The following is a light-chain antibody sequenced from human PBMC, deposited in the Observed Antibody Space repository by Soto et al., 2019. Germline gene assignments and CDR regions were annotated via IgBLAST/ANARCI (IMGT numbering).Light chain of an antibody. Sequence: EIQMTQSPSTLSASVGDRVTITCRASQSISSWLAWYQQKPGKAPKLLIYKASTLESGVPSRFSGSGSGTEFTLTISSLQPDDFATYYCQHYNSYSEAFGQGTKV. V-gene: IGKV1-5*03. CDR2: KAS. CDR3: QHYNSYSEA. J-gene: IGKJ1*01. CDR1: QSISSW.